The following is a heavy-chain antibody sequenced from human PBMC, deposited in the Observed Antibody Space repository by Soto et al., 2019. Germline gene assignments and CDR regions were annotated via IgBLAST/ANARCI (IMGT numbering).Heavy chain of an antibody. D-gene: IGHD2-21*02. V-gene: IGHV1-69*01. CDR3: ARDAYCGGNCYSRSSDAFDI. Sequence: QVQLVQSGAAVKKPGSSVKVSCKASGGTFSSYAISCVRQAPGQGLEWMGGIIPIFGTANYAQKFQGRVTITADESTSTAYMELSSLRSEDTAVYYCARDAYCGGNCYSRSSDAFDIWGQGTMVTVSS. CDR2: IIPIFGTA. CDR1: GGTFSSYA. J-gene: IGHJ3*02.